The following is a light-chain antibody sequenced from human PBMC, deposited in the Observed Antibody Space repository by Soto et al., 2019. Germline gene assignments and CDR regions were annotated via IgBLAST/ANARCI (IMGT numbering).Light chain of an antibody. J-gene: IGKJ5*01. Sequence: IQMTQTPSSVSAAVGDRFTITSRASQGITNRLAWYQQKPGKAPKLLIYEASSLQSGVPSRISGSGSGTDFTLTISSLQPEDFATYYCQQANSFPITFGQRTRLEIK. CDR2: EAS. V-gene: IGKV1D-12*01. CDR1: QGITNR. CDR3: QQANSFPIT.